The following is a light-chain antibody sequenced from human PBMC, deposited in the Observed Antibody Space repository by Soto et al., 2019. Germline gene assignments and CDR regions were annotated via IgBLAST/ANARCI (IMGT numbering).Light chain of an antibody. V-gene: IGKV3-20*01. CDR3: QQFGSSLIT. CDR2: AAS. J-gene: IGKJ5*01. Sequence: EIVLTQSPGTLSLSPGERVTLSCRASQSVSSSSLGWYQQRPGQAPRLLIYAASSRATGIPDRFSGSGSGTDFTLTISRLEPEDFAVYYCQQFGSSLITFGQGTRLEMK. CDR1: QSVSSSS.